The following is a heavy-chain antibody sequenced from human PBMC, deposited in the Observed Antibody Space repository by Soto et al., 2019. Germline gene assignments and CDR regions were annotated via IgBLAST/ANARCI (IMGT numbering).Heavy chain of an antibody. J-gene: IGHJ4*02. CDR3: ARGYYYDSSGYYHAFDY. D-gene: IGHD3-22*01. V-gene: IGHV4-59*01. CDR1: GGSISSYY. Sequence: PSETLSLTCTVSGGSISSYYWSWIRQPPGKGLEWIGYIYYSGSTNYNPSLKSRVTISVDTSKNQFSLKLSSVTAADTAVYYCARGYYYDSSGYYHAFDYWGQGTLVTVSS. CDR2: IYYSGST.